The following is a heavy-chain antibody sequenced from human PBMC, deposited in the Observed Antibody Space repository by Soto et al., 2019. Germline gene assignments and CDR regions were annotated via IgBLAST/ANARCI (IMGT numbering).Heavy chain of an antibody. CDR1: GGTFSSYA. CDR3: ARRRNSYPRDYYYGMDV. J-gene: IGHJ6*02. CDR2: IIPIFGTA. V-gene: IGHV1-69*13. D-gene: IGHD5-18*01. Sequence: SVKVSCKASGGTFSSYAISWARQAPGQGLEWMGGIIPIFGTANYAQKFQGRVTITADESTSTAYMELSSLRSEDTAVYYCARRRNSYPRDYYYGMDVWGQGTTVTVSS.